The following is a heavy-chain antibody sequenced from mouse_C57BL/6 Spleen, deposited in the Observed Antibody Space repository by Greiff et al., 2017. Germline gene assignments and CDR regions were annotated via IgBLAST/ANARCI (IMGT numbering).Heavy chain of an antibody. D-gene: IGHD1-1*01. Sequence: QVQLKESGPELVKPGASVKLSCKASGYTFTSYDINWVRQRPGKGLEWIGWIYPRDGSTKYNEKFKGKATLTVDTSPSTAYMELHSLTSEDSAVYYCARGAHYYGSIRYFDDWGQGTTLTVSS. CDR1: GYTFTSYD. J-gene: IGHJ2*01. CDR2: IYPRDGST. V-gene: IGHV1-85*01. CDR3: ARGAHYYGSIRYFDD.